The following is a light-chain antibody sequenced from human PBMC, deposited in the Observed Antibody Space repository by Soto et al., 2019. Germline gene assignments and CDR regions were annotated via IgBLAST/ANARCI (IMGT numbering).Light chain of an antibody. V-gene: IGKV3-20*01. CDR3: QQYGSSPGT. CDR2: GAS. Sequence: EIVLTQSPATLSLSPGEIATLSCSASPSVTNFLAWYQQKPGQAPRLLIYGASSRATGIPDRFSGSGSGTDFTLTISRLEPEDFAVYYCQQYGSSPGTFGQGTKVDIK. CDR1: PSVTNF. J-gene: IGKJ1*01.